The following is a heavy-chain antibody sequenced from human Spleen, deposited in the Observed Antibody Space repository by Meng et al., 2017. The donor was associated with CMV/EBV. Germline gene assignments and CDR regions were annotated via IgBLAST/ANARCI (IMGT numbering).Heavy chain of an antibody. J-gene: IGHJ6*02. V-gene: IGHV3-30*18. CDR1: GFKFGNYA. CDR3: AKDQQSPFSYYFYGMDV. Sequence: GESLKISCAASGFKFGNYAMHWVRQAPGKGLEWLAVITYDGNNKYYPDSVRGRLTLSRDNSKNMLYLQINSLGVEDTAVYYCAKDQQSPFSYYFYGMDVWGQGTTVTVSS. CDR2: ITYDGNNK. D-gene: IGHD1/OR15-1a*01.